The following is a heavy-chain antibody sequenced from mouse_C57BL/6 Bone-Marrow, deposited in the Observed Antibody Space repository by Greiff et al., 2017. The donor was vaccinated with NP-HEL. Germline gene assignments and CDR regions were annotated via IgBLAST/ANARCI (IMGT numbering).Heavy chain of an antibody. CDR1: GFSLTSYG. Sequence: QVQLQQSGPGLVQPSQSLSITCTVSGFSLTSYGVHWVRQPPGKGLAWLGVIWSGGSTDYNAAFISRLSISKDNSKSQVFFKMNSLQADDTAIYYCAITVRGYYFDYWGQGTTLTVSS. V-gene: IGHV2-4*01. J-gene: IGHJ2*01. CDR3: AITVRGYYFDY. D-gene: IGHD1-1*01. CDR2: IWSGGST.